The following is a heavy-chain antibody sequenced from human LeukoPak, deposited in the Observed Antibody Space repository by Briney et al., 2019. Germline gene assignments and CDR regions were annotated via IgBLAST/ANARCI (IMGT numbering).Heavy chain of an antibody. D-gene: IGHD3-10*01. V-gene: IGHV4-38-2*01. CDR3: ARGSLFLSLWFGELYVY. CDR1: GYSISSGYY. J-gene: IGHJ4*02. CDR2: IYHSGST. Sequence: SETLSLTCAVSGYSISSGYYWGWIRQPPGKGLEWIGSIYHSGSTYYNPSLKSRVTISVDTSKNQFSLKLSSVTAADMAVYYCARGSLFLSLWFGELYVYWGQGTLVTVSS.